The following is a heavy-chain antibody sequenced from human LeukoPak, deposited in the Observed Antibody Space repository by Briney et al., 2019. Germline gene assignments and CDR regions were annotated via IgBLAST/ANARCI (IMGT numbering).Heavy chain of an antibody. Sequence: GGSLRLSCAASGFTFSNAWMSWVRQAPGKGLEWVGRIKSKTDGGTTDYAAPVKGRFTISRDDSKNTLYLQMNSLKTEDTAVYYCTTLPSEIPTLDYWGQGTLVTVSS. V-gene: IGHV3-15*01. J-gene: IGHJ4*02. CDR2: IKSKTDGGTT. CDR1: GFTFSNAW. CDR3: TTLPSEIPTLDY. D-gene: IGHD6-6*01.